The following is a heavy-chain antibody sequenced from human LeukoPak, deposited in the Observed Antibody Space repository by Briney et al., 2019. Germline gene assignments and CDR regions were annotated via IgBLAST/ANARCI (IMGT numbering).Heavy chain of an antibody. CDR2: IYTSGST. CDR1: GGTISSYY. Sequence: KPSETLSLTCTVSGGTISSYYRSWIRQPAGKGLEWIGRIYTSGSTNYNPSLKSRVTVSVDTSKNQFSLKLTSVTAADTAVYYCVRQRGVGSWSFDYWGQGNLVTVSS. V-gene: IGHV4-4*07. D-gene: IGHD2-15*01. J-gene: IGHJ4*02. CDR3: VRQRGVGSWSFDY.